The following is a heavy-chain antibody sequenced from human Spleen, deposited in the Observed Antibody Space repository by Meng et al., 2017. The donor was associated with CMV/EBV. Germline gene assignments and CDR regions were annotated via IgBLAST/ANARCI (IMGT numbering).Heavy chain of an antibody. V-gene: IGHV3-30*04. D-gene: IGHD3-3*01. CDR2: MSYDGTDK. CDR3: ARDLLFGVVIIDY. CDR1: GFSFSNYA. Sequence: SCAASGFSFSNYAMHWVRQAPGKGLEWVAVMSYDGTDKYYADSVKGRFTISRDNSENTLYLQMHSLRAEDTAAYYCARDLLFGVVIIDYWGQGTLVTVSS. J-gene: IGHJ4*02.